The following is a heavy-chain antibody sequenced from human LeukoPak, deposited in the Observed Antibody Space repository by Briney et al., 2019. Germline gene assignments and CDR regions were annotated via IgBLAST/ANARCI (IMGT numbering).Heavy chain of an antibody. CDR3: ARGSYYVSYFDY. V-gene: IGHV1-18*01. Sequence: ASVKVSCKASGYTFTNYGISWVRQAPGQGLEWMGWISAYNGNTNYAQKLQDRVTMTTDTSTSTAYMELRSLRSDDTAVYYCARGSYYVSYFDYWGQGTLVTVSS. J-gene: IGHJ4*02. CDR1: GYTFTNYG. D-gene: IGHD3-10*01. CDR2: ISAYNGNT.